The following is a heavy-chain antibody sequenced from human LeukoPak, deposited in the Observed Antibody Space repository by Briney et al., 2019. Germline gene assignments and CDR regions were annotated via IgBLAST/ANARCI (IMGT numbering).Heavy chain of an antibody. CDR2: IYYSGST. Sequence: SETLSLTCTVSGGSISSGGYYWSWIRQHPGKGLEWIGYIYYSGSTYYNPSLKSRVTISVDTSKNQFSLKLSSVTAADTAVYYCARDHKPVVTAILSLDFYYYNGMDVWGQGTTVTVSS. D-gene: IGHD2-21*02. V-gene: IGHV4-31*03. J-gene: IGHJ6*02. CDR3: ARDHKPVVTAILSLDFYYYNGMDV. CDR1: GGSISSGGYY.